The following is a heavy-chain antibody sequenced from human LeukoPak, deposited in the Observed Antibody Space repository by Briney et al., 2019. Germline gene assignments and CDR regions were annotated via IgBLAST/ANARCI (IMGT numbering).Heavy chain of an antibody. Sequence: PGRSLGLSCAASGFTFSSYGMHWVRQAPGKGLEWVAVISYDGSNKYYADSVKGRFTISRDNSKNTLYLQMNSLRAEDTAVYYCAKDGHYDSSGYYGVFDYWGQGTLVTVSS. D-gene: IGHD3-22*01. CDR2: ISYDGSNK. CDR1: GFTFSSYG. J-gene: IGHJ4*02. CDR3: AKDGHYDSSGYYGVFDY. V-gene: IGHV3-30*18.